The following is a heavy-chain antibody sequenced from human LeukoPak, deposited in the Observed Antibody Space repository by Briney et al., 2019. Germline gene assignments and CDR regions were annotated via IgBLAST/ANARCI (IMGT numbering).Heavy chain of an antibody. V-gene: IGHV4-39*07. J-gene: IGHJ5*02. CDR2: IYYSGST. D-gene: IGHD3-3*01. CDR1: GGSISSSSYY. CDR3: ARCPAPQTYYDFWSGYFLVGNWFDP. Sequence: SETLSLTCTVSGGSISSSSYYWGWIRQPPGKGLEWIGSIYYSGSTYYNPSLKSRVTISVDTSKNQFSLKLSSVTAADTAVYYCARCPAPQTYYDFWSGYFLVGNWFDPWGQGTLVTVSS.